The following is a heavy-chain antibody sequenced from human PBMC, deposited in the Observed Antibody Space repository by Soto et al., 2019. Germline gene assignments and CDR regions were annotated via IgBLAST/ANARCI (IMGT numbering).Heavy chain of an antibody. V-gene: IGHV3-23*01. CDR2: ISGSGGRT. CDR1: GFTFSSYA. CDR3: AKGIYSSSWTYYFDY. D-gene: IGHD6-13*01. J-gene: IGHJ4*02. Sequence: EVQLLESGGGLVQPGGSLRLSCAASGFTFSSYAMSWVRQAPGKGLGWVSAISGSGGRTYYADSVKGRFTISRDNSNNTLYLQMNRLRAEDTAVYYCAKGIYSSSWTYYFDYWGQGTLVTVSS.